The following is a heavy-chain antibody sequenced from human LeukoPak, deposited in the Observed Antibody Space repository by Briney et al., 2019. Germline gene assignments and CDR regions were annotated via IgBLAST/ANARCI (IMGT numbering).Heavy chain of an antibody. D-gene: IGHD5-12*01. CDR3: AAQVKYSGYDLRDY. Sequence: SETLSLTCTVSGGSISSGGHYWSWIRQHPGKGLEWIGYIYYSGSTYYNPSLKSRVTISVDTSKNQFSLKLSSVTAADTAVYFCAAQVKYSGYDLRDYWGQGTLVTVSS. CDR1: GGSISSGGHY. CDR2: IYYSGST. J-gene: IGHJ4*02. V-gene: IGHV4-31*03.